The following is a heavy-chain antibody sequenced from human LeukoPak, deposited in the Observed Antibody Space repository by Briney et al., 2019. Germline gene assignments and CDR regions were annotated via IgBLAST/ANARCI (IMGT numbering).Heavy chain of an antibody. CDR3: AKDRGITSSATDY. D-gene: IGHD6-6*01. J-gene: IGHJ4*02. V-gene: IGHV3-23*01. CDR2: ISGNGDTT. CDR1: GFTFSSYA. Sequence: GGSLRLSCAASGFTFSSYAMAWVRQAPGKGLEWVSGISGNGDTTYYADSVRGRFTISRDDSKNTQYLQMNSLRAEDTAVYSCAKDRGITSSATDYWGQGTLVTVSS.